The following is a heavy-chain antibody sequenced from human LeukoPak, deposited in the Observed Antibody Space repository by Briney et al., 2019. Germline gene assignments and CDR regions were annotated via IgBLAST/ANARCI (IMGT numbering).Heavy chain of an antibody. D-gene: IGHD3-10*01. CDR3: ARAGLLWFGESYFDY. CDR2: IKEDGSEK. CDR1: GFTFSSNW. J-gene: IGHJ4*02. Sequence: GGSLRLSCPASGFTFSSNWMTWVRQAPGKGLEWVANIKEDGSEKYYGDSVKGRFTISRDNAKNSLYLQMNSLRAEDTAVYYCARAGLLWFGESYFDYWGQGTLVTVSS. V-gene: IGHV3-7*01.